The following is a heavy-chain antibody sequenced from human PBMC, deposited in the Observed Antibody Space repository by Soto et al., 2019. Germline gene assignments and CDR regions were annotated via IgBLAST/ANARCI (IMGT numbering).Heavy chain of an antibody. Sequence: EVQLAESGGGLIQPGGSLRLSCATSGFTFSRYWIHWVRQAPGEGLVWVSRISGDGVHTDYAESVKGRFTVSRDIAKSTGYLQMNNPRAEDTAIYYCARLGFVGEGDFWGQGSLVTVSS. CDR1: GFTFSRYW. V-gene: IGHV3-74*01. D-gene: IGHD3-16*01. CDR2: ISGDGVHT. CDR3: ARLGFVGEGDF. J-gene: IGHJ4*02.